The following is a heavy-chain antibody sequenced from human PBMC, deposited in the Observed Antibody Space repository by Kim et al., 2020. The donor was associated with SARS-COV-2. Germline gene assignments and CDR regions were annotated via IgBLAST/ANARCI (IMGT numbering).Heavy chain of an antibody. Sequence: GGSLRLSCAASGFTFSSYGMHWVRQAPGKGLEWVAVIWYDGSNKYYADSVKGRFTISRDNSKNTLYLQMNSLRAEDTAVYYCARGGGDSSSWTNPRAKYYYYYGMDVWGQGTTVTVSS. CDR2: IWYDGSNK. CDR3: ARGGGDSSSWTNPRAKYYYYYGMDV. V-gene: IGHV3-33*01. D-gene: IGHD6-13*01. CDR1: GFTFSSYG. J-gene: IGHJ6*02.